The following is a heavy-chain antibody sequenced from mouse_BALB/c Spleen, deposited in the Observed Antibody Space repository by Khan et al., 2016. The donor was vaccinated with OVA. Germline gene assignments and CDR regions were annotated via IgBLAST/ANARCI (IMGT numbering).Heavy chain of an antibody. CDR1: GYSITSGYY. J-gene: IGHJ1*01. CDR3: ARDYFGSSWYFDV. Sequence: EVKLEVSGPGLVKPSQSLSLTCSVTGYSITSGYYWNWIRQFPGNKLEWMGYIRYDGNNNYSPSLKNRISITRDTSKNQFFLRLNSVTTEDTATYYSARDYFGSSWYFDVWGAGTTVTVSS. D-gene: IGHD1-1*01. V-gene: IGHV3-6*02. CDR2: IRYDGNN.